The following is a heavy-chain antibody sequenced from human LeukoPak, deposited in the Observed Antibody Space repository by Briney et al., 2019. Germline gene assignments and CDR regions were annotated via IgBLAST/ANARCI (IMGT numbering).Heavy chain of an antibody. Sequence: SETLSLTCTVSGYSISSGYYWGWIRQPPGRGLEWIGSIYHSGSTYYNPSLKSRVTISVDTSKNQFSLKLSSVTAADTAVYYCARAVYCSSTSCLYYFDYWGQGTLVTVSS. CDR3: ARAVYCSSTSCLYYFDY. CDR1: GYSISSGYY. J-gene: IGHJ4*02. V-gene: IGHV4-38-2*02. D-gene: IGHD2-2*01. CDR2: IYHSGST.